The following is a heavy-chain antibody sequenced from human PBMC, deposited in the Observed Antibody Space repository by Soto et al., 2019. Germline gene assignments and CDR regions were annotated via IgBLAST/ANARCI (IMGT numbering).Heavy chain of an antibody. CDR1: GGTFSSYA. CDR3: ARDGGSGDGSGDFDY. V-gene: IGHV1-69*12. Sequence: QVQLVQSGAEVKKPGSSVKVSCKASGGTFSSYAISWVRQAPGQGPEWMGGIIPIFGTANYAQKFQGRVTITADESTSAAYMELSSLRSEDTAVYYCARDGGSGDGSGDFDYWGQGTLVTVSS. J-gene: IGHJ4*02. D-gene: IGHD3-16*01. CDR2: IIPIFGTA.